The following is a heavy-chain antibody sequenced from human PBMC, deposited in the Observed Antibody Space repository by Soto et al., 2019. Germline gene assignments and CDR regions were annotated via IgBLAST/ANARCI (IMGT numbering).Heavy chain of an antibody. CDR2: ISGSGGST. CDR3: AKDYYYDSSGWYYFDY. Sequence: GGSLRLSCAASGFPFSSYAMSLVRQAPGKGLEWVSAISGSGGSTYYADSVKGRFTISRDKSKNTLYLQMKSLRAEDTAVYYCAKDYYYDSSGWYYFDYWGQGTLVTVSS. CDR1: GFPFSSYA. J-gene: IGHJ4*02. D-gene: IGHD3-22*01. V-gene: IGHV3-23*01.